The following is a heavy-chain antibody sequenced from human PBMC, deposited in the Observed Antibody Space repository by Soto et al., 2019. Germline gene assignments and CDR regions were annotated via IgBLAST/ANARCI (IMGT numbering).Heavy chain of an antibody. V-gene: IGHV3-23*01. D-gene: IGHD3-22*01. CDR2: ISDRGGST. Sequence: EVQVLESGGGLVQPGGSLRLSCAASGFTLSNFGMSWVRQAPGKGLEWVAVISDRGGSTDYAASVKGRFTISRDNSNNTVYLQMNNLRAEDTAVYYCARDEYYYASSGYYRFDQWGQGTLVTVSS. CDR1: GFTLSNFG. J-gene: IGHJ4*02. CDR3: ARDEYYYASSGYYRFDQ.